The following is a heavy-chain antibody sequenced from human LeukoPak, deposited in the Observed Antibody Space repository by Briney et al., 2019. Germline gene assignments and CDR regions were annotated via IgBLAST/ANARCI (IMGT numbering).Heavy chain of an antibody. Sequence: GGSLRLSCAASGFTFSSYGMHWVRQAPGKGLEWVAFIRYDGSIKYYADSVKGRFTISRDNSKNTLYLQMNSLRAEDTAVYYCARIYDSSGYYLNDAFDIWGQGTMVTVSS. CDR2: IRYDGSIK. D-gene: IGHD3-22*01. V-gene: IGHV3-30*02. J-gene: IGHJ3*02. CDR3: ARIYDSSGYYLNDAFDI. CDR1: GFTFSSYG.